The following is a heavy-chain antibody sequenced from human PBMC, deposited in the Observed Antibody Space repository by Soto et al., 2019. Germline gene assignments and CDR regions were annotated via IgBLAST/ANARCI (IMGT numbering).Heavy chain of an antibody. V-gene: IGHV1-69*13. CDR1: GGTFSSYA. Sequence: SVKVSCKASGGTFSSYAISWVRQAPGQGLEWMGGIIPIFGTANYAQKFQGRVTITADESTSTAYMELSSLRSEDTAVYYCAREPSYDYGDYDTSYYFDYWGQGTLVTVSS. CDR3: AREPSYDYGDYDTSYYFDY. CDR2: IIPIFGTA. D-gene: IGHD4-17*01. J-gene: IGHJ4*02.